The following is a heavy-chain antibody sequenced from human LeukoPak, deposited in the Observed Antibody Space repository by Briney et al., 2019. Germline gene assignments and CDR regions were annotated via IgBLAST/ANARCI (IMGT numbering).Heavy chain of an antibody. CDR2: IIPIFGTA. V-gene: IGHV1-69*05. J-gene: IGHJ6*03. Sequence: SVKVSCKASGGTFSSYAISWVRQAPGQGLEWMGGIIPIFGTANYAQKFQGRVTITTDESTSTAYMGLSSLRSEDTAVYYCAREAGSYFSYYYMDVWGKGTTVTVSS. CDR1: GGTFSSYA. CDR3: AREAGSYFSYYYMDV. D-gene: IGHD1-26*01.